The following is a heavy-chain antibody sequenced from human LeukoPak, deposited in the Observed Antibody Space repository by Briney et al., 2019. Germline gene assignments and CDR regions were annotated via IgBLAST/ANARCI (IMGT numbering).Heavy chain of an antibody. J-gene: IGHJ4*02. V-gene: IGHV4-34*01. CDR3: AREREGPYGYLDY. Sequence: PSETLSLTCAVYGGSFSGYYWSWIRQPPGKGLEWIGEINHSGSTNYNPSLKSRVTISVDTSKNQFSLRLSSVTAADTAVYYCAREREGPYGYLDYWGQGTLVTVSS. CDR1: GGSFSGYY. D-gene: IGHD4-17*01. CDR2: INHSGST.